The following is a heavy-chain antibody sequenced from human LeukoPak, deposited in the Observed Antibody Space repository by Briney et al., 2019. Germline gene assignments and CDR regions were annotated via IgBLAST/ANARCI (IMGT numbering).Heavy chain of an antibody. CDR3: ARSGYHSSGWSNWFDP. V-gene: IGHV4-59*01. CDR1: GGSISSYY. D-gene: IGHD6-19*01. CDR2: IYYSGST. J-gene: IGHJ5*02. Sequence: SETPSLTCTVSGGSISSYYWSWIRQPPGKGLEWIGYIYYSGSTNYNPSLKSRVTISVDTSKNQFSLKLSSVTAADTAVYYCARSGYHSSGWSNWFDPWGQGTMVTVSS.